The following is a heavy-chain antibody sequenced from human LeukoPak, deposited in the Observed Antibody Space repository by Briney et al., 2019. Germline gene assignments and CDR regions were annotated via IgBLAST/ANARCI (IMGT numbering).Heavy chain of an antibody. CDR2: INHSGST. J-gene: IGHJ6*02. CDR3: ARGTHYGMDV. CDR1: GGSFSGYY. V-gene: IGHV4-34*01. Sequence: SETLSLTCAVYGGSFSGYYWSWIRQPPGKGLEWIGEINHSGSTNYNPSLKSRVTISVDTSKNQFSLKLSSVTAADTAVYYCARGTHYGMDVWGQGTTVTVSS.